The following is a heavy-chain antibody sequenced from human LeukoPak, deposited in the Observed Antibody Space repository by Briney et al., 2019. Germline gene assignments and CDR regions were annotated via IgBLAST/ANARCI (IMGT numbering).Heavy chain of an antibody. CDR2: IYASGGTT. CDR3: AKDSIRDGYNSYDY. D-gene: IGHD5-24*01. Sequence: GGSLRLSCEASGFTFDDFAMNWVRQAPGKGLQWVSLIYASGGTTKYADSVKGRFTISRDNSKNTLYLQMNSLRVEDTAVYYCAKDSIRDGYNSYDYWGQGALVTVSS. J-gene: IGHJ4*02. CDR1: GFTFDDFA. V-gene: IGHV3-23*01.